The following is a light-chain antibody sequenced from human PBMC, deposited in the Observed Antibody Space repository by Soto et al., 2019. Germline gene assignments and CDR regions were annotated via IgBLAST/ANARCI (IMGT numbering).Light chain of an antibody. V-gene: IGKV1-8*01. CDR2: AAS. CDR3: QQSVSTPPT. CDR1: QGSSNY. J-gene: IGKJ1*01. Sequence: AIRMAQSPSSFSASTGARVTIACRRRQGSSNYLAWYQQKPGKAPKLLIYAASSMQSGVPARFSGSGSGTDFTLTISDLQPEDFVAYFCQQSVSTPPTFGEGTKVDIK.